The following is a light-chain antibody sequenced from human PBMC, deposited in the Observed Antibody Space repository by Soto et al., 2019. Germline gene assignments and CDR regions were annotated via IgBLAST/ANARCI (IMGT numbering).Light chain of an antibody. V-gene: IGKV3-11*01. CDR1: QSVSSY. J-gene: IGKJ2*01. CDR2: DAS. Sequence: EIVLTQSPATLSLSPGERATLSCRASQSVSSYLAWYQQKPGQAPRLLIYDASNRATGIPARFSGSGSGTDFTLTSSSLEPEDVAVYYCQQRSNWSYTFGQGTKLEIK. CDR3: QQRSNWSYT.